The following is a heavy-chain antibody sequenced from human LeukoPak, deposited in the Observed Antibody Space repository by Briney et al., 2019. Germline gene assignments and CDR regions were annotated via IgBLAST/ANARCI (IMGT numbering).Heavy chain of an antibody. CDR3: ARDPTGYSSGWVFDY. V-gene: IGHV3-21*01. J-gene: IGHJ4*02. Sequence: GGSLRLSCAASAFTFSTYNMNWVRQAPGKGLEWVSSITSSSYTFYADSVKGRFTISRDNAKNSLYLQMYSLRAEDTAIYYCARDPTGYSSGWVFDYWGQGTLVTVSS. CDR1: AFTFSTYN. CDR2: ITSSSYT. D-gene: IGHD6-19*01.